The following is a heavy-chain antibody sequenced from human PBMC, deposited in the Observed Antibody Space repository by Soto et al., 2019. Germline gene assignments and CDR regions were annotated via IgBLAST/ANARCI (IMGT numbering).Heavy chain of an antibody. Sequence: HPGGSLRLSCVGSGFTFSSYAMRWVRQAPGKGLEWVSAIGSSGANTYYADSVKGRFTISRDNSKNTVYLQMNSLRAEDTAVYYCAKAFGTYYFDYWGQGTVVTVS. CDR1: GFTFSSYA. V-gene: IGHV3-23*01. CDR3: AKAFGTYYFDY. D-gene: IGHD3-10*01. J-gene: IGHJ4*01. CDR2: IGSSGANT.